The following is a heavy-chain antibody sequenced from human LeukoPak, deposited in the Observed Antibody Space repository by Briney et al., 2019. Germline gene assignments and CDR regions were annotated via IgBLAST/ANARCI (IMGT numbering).Heavy chain of an antibody. Sequence: GGSLRLSCAASGFTFSSYAMHWVRQAPGKGLEWVAVISYDGSNKYYADSVKGRFTISRDNSKNTLYLQMNSLRAEDTAVYYCAKPRAPMTTVTHFDYWGQGTLVTVSS. CDR2: ISYDGSNK. J-gene: IGHJ4*02. CDR1: GFTFSSYA. CDR3: AKPRAPMTTVTHFDY. V-gene: IGHV3-30*04. D-gene: IGHD4-17*01.